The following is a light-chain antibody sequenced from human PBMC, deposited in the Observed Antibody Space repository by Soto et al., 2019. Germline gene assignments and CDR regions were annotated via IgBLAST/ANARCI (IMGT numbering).Light chain of an antibody. V-gene: IGLV2-14*01. Sequence: QSALTQPASVSGSPGQSITISCTGTSSDVGGYKYVSWYQQHPGKAPKLMIYDVSNRPSGVSNRFSGSKSGNTASLTISGLQAEDEADYYCSSYTSSSSLLVFGTGTQLTVL. CDR3: SSYTSSSSLLV. CDR2: DVS. CDR1: SSDVGGYKY. J-gene: IGLJ1*01.